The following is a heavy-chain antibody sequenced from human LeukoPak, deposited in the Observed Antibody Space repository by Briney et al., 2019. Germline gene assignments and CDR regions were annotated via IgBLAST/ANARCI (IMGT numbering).Heavy chain of an antibody. D-gene: IGHD6-13*01. J-gene: IGHJ4*02. CDR3: ARRSSSWFHNFDY. Sequence: GGSLRLSCAASGFTFSNYAMHWVRQAPGKGLEYVSAISSNGGSTYYANSVKGRFTISRDNSNNTLYLQMGSLRAEDMAVYYCARRSSSWFHNFDYWGQGTLVTVSS. V-gene: IGHV3-64*01. CDR1: GFTFSNYA. CDR2: ISSNGGST.